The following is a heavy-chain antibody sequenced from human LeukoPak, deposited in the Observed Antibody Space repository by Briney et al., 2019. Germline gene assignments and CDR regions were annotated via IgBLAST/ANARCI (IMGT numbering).Heavy chain of an antibody. J-gene: IGHJ4*02. V-gene: IGHV3-9*01. D-gene: IGHD5-18*01. CDR2: ISWNSGSI. CDR1: GFTFDDYA. CDR3: AKDVYSYGRFFDY. Sequence: GGSLRLSCAASGFTFDDYAMHWVRQAPGKGLECLSGISWNSGSIGYADSVKGRFTISRDNAKNSLYLQMNSLRAEDTALYYCAKDVYSYGRFFDYWGQGTLVTVSS.